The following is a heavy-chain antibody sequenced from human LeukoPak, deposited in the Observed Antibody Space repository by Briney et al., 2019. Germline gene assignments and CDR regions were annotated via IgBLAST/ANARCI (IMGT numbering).Heavy chain of an antibody. J-gene: IGHJ4*02. CDR2: IDPSDSYT. CDR3: ARHRKYSSDY. V-gene: IGHV5-10-1*01. CDR1: GYSSASYW. D-gene: IGHD6-6*01. Sequence: GESLKISWKGSGYSSASYWISWVRQLPGKGLEWMGRIDPSDSYTNYSPSFQGHVTISADKSISTAYLQWSSLKASDTAMYYCARHRKYSSDYWGQGTLVTVSS.